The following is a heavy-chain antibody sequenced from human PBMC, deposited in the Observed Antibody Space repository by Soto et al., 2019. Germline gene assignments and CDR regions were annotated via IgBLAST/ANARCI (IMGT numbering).Heavy chain of an antibody. CDR2: IIPIFGTA. CDR1: GGTFSSYA. CDR3: ARVVVGATRDWFDP. D-gene: IGHD1-26*01. Sequence: QVQLVQSGAEVKKPGSSVKVSCKASGGTFSSYAISWVRQAPGQGLEWMGGIIPIFGTANYAQKFQGRVTITADESTSTAYMELSSLRSEDTAVYYCARVVVGATRDWFDPWGQGTLVTVSS. J-gene: IGHJ5*02. V-gene: IGHV1-69*01.